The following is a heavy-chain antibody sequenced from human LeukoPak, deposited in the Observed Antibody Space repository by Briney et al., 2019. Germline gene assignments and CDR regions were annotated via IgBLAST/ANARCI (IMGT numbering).Heavy chain of an antibody. Sequence: SETLSLTCTVSGGSISSSSYYWGWIRQPPGKGLEWIGSIYYSGSTYYNPSLKSRVTISVDTSKNQFSLKLSSVTAADTAVYYCARFIGGSYFDYFDYWGQGTLVTVSS. CDR2: IYYSGST. CDR3: ARFIGGSYFDYFDY. J-gene: IGHJ4*02. V-gene: IGHV4-39*07. CDR1: GGSISSSSYY. D-gene: IGHD1-26*01.